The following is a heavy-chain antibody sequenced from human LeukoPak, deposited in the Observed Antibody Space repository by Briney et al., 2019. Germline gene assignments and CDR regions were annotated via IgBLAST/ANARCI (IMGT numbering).Heavy chain of an antibody. CDR2: INPNSGGT. Sequence: GASVKVSCKASGYDFTSVGITWVRQAPGQGLEWMGWINPNSGGTNYAQNFQGRVTMTRDTSINTAYMELSRVRSDDTAVYYCARYEARGVCFDYWGQGTLVTVSS. D-gene: IGHD3-10*01. J-gene: IGHJ4*02. CDR3: ARYEARGVCFDY. CDR1: GYDFTSVG. V-gene: IGHV1-2*02.